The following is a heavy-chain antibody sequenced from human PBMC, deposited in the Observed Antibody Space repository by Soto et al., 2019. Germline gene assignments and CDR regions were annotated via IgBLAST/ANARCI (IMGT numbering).Heavy chain of an antibody. CDR1: GGSISNYY. V-gene: IGHV4-59*01. J-gene: IGHJ3*02. CDR2: IYYSGTT. Sequence: SETLSLTCTVSGGSISNYYWTWIRQPPGKGLEWIGYIYYSGTTNYNPYIKSRVTKTEDTSKNQFSLKLSSVTAADTAVYYCARGHKVDAFDIWGQGTMVT. CDR3: ARGHKVDAFDI.